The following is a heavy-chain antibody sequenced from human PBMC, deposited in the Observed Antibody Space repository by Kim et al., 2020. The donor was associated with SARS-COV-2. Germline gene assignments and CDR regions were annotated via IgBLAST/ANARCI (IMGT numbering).Heavy chain of an antibody. Sequence: SVKVSCKASGGTFSSYAISWVRQAPGQGLEWMGGIIPIFGTANYAQKFQGRVTITADESTSTAYMELSSLRSEDTAVYYCARDSYYYDSSGGNWFDPWGQGTLVTVSS. CDR1: GGTFSSYA. CDR2: IIPIFGTA. CDR3: ARDSYYYDSSGGNWFDP. J-gene: IGHJ5*02. D-gene: IGHD3-22*01. V-gene: IGHV1-69*13.